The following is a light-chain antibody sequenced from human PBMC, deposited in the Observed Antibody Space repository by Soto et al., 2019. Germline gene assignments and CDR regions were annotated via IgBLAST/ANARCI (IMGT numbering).Light chain of an antibody. CDR1: QSINIW. V-gene: IGKV1-5*01. CDR3: QQYNGYSTWT. Sequence: DIQLTQSPSTLSASVGDRITLTCRASQSINIWLAWYQQTPGKAPKILIFDASRLATGVPSRFSGSGSGTEFTLTISGLQPDDFATYYCQQYNGYSTWTFGQGTWVETK. CDR2: DAS. J-gene: IGKJ1*01.